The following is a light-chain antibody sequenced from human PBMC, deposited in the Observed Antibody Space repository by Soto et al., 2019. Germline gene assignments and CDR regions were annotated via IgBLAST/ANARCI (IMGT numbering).Light chain of an antibody. CDR1: SSNIRGNS. Sequence: QSVMTQPPSVSAAPGQKVTISCSGSSSNIRGNSVSWYQQLPGTAPKLLIYDDNKRPSGIPDRFSGSKSVTSATLDINGVQTRDEADYYCGSWDSSLCAYVFGTGTKLTVL. V-gene: IGLV1-51*01. J-gene: IGLJ1*01. CDR2: DDN. CDR3: GSWDSSLCAYV.